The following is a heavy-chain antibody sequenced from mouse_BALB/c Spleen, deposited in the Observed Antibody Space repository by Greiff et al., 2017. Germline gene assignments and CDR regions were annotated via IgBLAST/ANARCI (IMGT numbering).Heavy chain of an antibody. D-gene: IGHD1-2*01. CDR3: NAITTATRAMDY. CDR1: GFNIKDYY. Sequence: VQLKESGAELVRSGASVKLSCTASGFNIKDYYMHWVKQRPEQGLEWIGWIDPENGDTEYAPKFQGKATMTADTSSNTAYLQLSSLTSEDTAVYYCNAITTATRAMDYWGQGTSVTVSS. J-gene: IGHJ4*01. V-gene: IGHV14-4*02. CDR2: IDPENGDT.